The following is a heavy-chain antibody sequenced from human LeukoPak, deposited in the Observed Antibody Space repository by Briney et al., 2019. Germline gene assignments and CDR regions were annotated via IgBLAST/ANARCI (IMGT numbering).Heavy chain of an antibody. CDR2: IIPIFGTA. CDR1: GGTFSSYA. Sequence: ASVKVSCKASGGTFSSYAISLVRQAPGQGLEWMGRIIPIFGTANYAQKFQGRVTITTDESTSTAYMELSSLRSEDTAVYYCASGIRPFNYYDSSGYYYSAFDIWGQGTMVTVSS. V-gene: IGHV1-69*05. CDR3: ASGIRPFNYYDSSGYYYSAFDI. J-gene: IGHJ3*02. D-gene: IGHD3-22*01.